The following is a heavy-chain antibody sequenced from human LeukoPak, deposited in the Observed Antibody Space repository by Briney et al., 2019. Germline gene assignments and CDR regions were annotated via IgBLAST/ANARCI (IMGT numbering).Heavy chain of an antibody. J-gene: IGHJ4*02. CDR2: INSDGSRT. V-gene: IGHV3-74*01. CDR3: ARVRDDYTYFDC. CDR1: GFTFSSYW. D-gene: IGHD4-11*01. Sequence: GGSLRLSCAASGFTFSSYWMHWVRHAPGRGLMWVSRINSDGSRTTYADSVRGRFTISRDNAKSTLYLQMNSLRAEDTAVYYCARVRDDYTYFDCWGQGTLVTVSS.